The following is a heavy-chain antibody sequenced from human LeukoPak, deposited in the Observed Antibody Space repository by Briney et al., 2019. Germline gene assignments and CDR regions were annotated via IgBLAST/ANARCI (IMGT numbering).Heavy chain of an antibody. J-gene: IGHJ5*02. CDR3: TREAYYYGSGSYYNVDNWFDP. CDR2: IRSKAYGGTT. V-gene: IGHV3-49*04. CDR1: GFTFGDYA. D-gene: IGHD3-10*01. Sequence: GGSLRLSCTASGFTFGDYAMSWVRQAPGKGLEWVGLIRSKAYGGTTEYAASVKGRFTISRDDSKSIAYLQMNSLKTEDTAVYYCTREAYYYGSGSYYNVDNWFDPWGQGTLVTVSS.